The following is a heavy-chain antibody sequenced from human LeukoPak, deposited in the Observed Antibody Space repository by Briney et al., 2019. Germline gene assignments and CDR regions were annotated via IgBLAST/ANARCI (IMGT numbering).Heavy chain of an antibody. J-gene: IGHJ6*02. V-gene: IGHV3-66*01. CDR2: IYSGGST. CDR1: GFTVSSNY. Sequence: PGGSLRPSCAASGFTVSSNYMSWVRQAPGKGLEWVSVIYSGGSTYYADSVKGRFTISRDNSKNTLYLQMNSLRAEDTAVYYCARDTAMAYYYYGMDVWGQGTTVTVSS. D-gene: IGHD5-18*01. CDR3: ARDTAMAYYYYGMDV.